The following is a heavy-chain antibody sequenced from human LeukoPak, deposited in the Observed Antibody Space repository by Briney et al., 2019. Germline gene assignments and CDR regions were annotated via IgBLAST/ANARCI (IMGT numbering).Heavy chain of an antibody. CDR2: ISSSGSTI. Sequence: PGGSLRLSCAASGFTFSSYEMNWVRQSPGKGLEWVSCISSSGSTIYYADSVKGRFTISRDNAKNSLYLQMNSLRAEDTAVYYCAREEQQLADYWGQGTLVTVSS. J-gene: IGHJ4*02. CDR3: AREEQQLADY. D-gene: IGHD6-13*01. V-gene: IGHV3-48*03. CDR1: GFTFSSYE.